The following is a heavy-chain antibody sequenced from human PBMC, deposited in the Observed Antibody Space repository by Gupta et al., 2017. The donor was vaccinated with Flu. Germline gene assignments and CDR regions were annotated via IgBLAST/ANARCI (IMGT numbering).Heavy chain of an antibody. V-gene: IGHV3-15*01. D-gene: IGHD3-16*01. CDR3: ATDSSGGITFDI. CDR2: LKSHTDGGTT. CDR1: GFIFSDAY. J-gene: IGHJ3*02. Sequence: EVQLVESGGGLVKPGGSLTLSCVASGFIFSDAYMNWVRQAAGKGLEWVGRLKSHTDGGTTDYAPPVKGRFTISRDDSKNTLFLQMRSLKTEDTAVYFCATDSSGGITFDIWGRGTMVTVSS.